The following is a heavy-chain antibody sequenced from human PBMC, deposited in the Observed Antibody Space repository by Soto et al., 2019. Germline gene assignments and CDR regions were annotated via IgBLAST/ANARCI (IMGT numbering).Heavy chain of an antibody. CDR3: AILPPPLNCSSTSCHEFDAFDI. V-gene: IGHV1-2*04. CDR2: INPNSGGT. J-gene: IGHJ3*02. CDR1: GYTFTGYY. Sequence: GASVKVSCKASGYTFTGYYMHWVRQAPGQGLEWMGWINPNSGGTNYAQKFQGWVTMTRDTSISTAYMELSRLRSDDTAVYYCAILPPPLNCSSTSCHEFDAFDIWGQGTMVTVSS. D-gene: IGHD2-2*01.